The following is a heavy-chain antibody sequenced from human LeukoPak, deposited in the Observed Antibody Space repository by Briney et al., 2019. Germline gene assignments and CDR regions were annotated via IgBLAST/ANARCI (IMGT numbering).Heavy chain of an antibody. CDR1: GGSFSEYY. J-gene: IGHJ5*02. D-gene: IGHD3-3*02. V-gene: IGHV4-34*01. CDR2: INHSGST. Sequence: SETLSLTCSVFGGSFSEYYWSWIRQPPGKGLEWIGEINHSGSTNYNPSLKSRVTISVDTSKNQISLILNSVTAADTAVYYCARGISTHWFNPWGQGTLVIVSS. CDR3: ARGISTHWFNP.